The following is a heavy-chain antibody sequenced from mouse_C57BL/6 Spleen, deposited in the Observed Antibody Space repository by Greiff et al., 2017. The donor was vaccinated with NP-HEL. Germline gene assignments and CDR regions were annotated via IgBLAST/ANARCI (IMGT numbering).Heavy chain of an antibody. Sequence: EVKLVESGGDLVKPGGSLKLSCAASGFTFSSYGMSWVRQTPDKRLEWVATISSGGSYTYYPDSVKGRFTISRDNAKNTLYLQMSSLKSEDTAMYYCARHAPDGYYDWYFDVWGTGTTVTVSS. CDR2: ISSGGSYT. J-gene: IGHJ1*03. CDR3: ARHAPDGYYDWYFDV. D-gene: IGHD2-3*01. V-gene: IGHV5-6*02. CDR1: GFTFSSYG.